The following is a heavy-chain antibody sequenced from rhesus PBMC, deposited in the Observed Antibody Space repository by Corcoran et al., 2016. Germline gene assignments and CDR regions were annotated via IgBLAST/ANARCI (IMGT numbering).Heavy chain of an antibody. CDR2: ISGSSGST. Sequence: VRLVESGGGLVQPGGSLRLSCAASGFTFSDYYMSWVRQPPGKGLEWIGFISGSSGSTYYNPSLKSRVTISTDTSKNQFSLKLSSVTAADTAVYYCARVIYGNSQEDYWGQGVLVTVSS. CDR3: ARVIYGNSQEDY. CDR1: GFTFSDYY. J-gene: IGHJ4*01. D-gene: IGHD4-35*01. V-gene: IGHV4-165*01.